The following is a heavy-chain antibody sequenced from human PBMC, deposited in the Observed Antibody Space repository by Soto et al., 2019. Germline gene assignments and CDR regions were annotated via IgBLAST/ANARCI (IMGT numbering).Heavy chain of an antibody. CDR1: GYKFTSYG. J-gene: IGHJ4*02. V-gene: IGHV1-18*01. D-gene: IGHD6-19*01. Sequence: QIHLVQSGPEVKKPGASVKVSCKASGYKFTSYGITWVRQAPGQGLERMGWISGYNGDTKFGQKVQGRVTLTTDTSTSTAYMELRSLRSDDTAVYYCARDQWMVPRGGYDWGQGTLVTVSS. CDR2: ISGYNGDT. CDR3: ARDQWMVPRGGYD.